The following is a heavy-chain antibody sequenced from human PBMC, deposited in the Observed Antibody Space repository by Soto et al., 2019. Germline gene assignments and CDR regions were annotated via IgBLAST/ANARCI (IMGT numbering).Heavy chain of an antibody. CDR2: ISGSGGST. Sequence: RLSCAASGFTFSSYAMSWVRQAPGKGLEWVSAISGSGGSTYYADSVKGRFTISRDNSKNTLYLQMNSLRAEDTAVYYCAKAHTYYYDSSGYFFDYWGQGTLVTVSS. J-gene: IGHJ4*02. D-gene: IGHD3-22*01. CDR3: AKAHTYYYDSSGYFFDY. CDR1: GFTFSSYA. V-gene: IGHV3-23*01.